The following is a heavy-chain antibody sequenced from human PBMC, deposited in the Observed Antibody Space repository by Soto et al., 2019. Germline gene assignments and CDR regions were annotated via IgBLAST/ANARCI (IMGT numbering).Heavy chain of an antibody. J-gene: IGHJ5*02. CDR3: ARGQRFSDWSDP. D-gene: IGHD3-3*01. CDR1: GGTISGYY. V-gene: IGHV4-4*07. Sequence: QVHLQESGPGLVKPSETLSLTCSVSGGTISGYYWTWIRQPAGKGLEWIGRIYSSGNTKYNPSLQSRVTMSLDTSNNQSSLRLTSVTAADTAVYYCARGQRFSDWSDPWGQGTLVTVSS. CDR2: IYSSGNT.